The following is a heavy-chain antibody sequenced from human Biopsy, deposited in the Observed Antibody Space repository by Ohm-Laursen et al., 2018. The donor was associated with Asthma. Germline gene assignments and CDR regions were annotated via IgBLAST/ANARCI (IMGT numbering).Heavy chain of an antibody. V-gene: IGHV1-69*13. Sequence: GASVKVSCKSLGGTFNTYVIGWVRQAPGQGLEWMGGINSVFGTTTYPQKFQDRVTITADDSTSTVYMELSSLRPEDTAVYYCVRKAGSCISRTCYSLDFWGQGTLVTVSS. CDR3: VRKAGSCISRTCYSLDF. D-gene: IGHD2-2*01. J-gene: IGHJ4*02. CDR1: GGTFNTYV. CDR2: INSVFGTT.